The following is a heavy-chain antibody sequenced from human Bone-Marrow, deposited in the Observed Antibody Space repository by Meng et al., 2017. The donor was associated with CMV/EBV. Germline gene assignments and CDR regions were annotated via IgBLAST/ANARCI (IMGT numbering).Heavy chain of an antibody. Sequence: SETLSLTCAVYGGSFSGYYWSWIRQPPGKGLEWIGEINHSGSTNYNPSPKSRVTISVDLSKNQFSLKLSSVPAADTAVYYGARSRPRHCSSTSCKRGRDVWGQGTTVTVSS. CDR2: INHSGST. CDR1: GGSFSGYY. CDR3: ARSRPRHCSSTSCKRGRDV. V-gene: IGHV4-34*01. J-gene: IGHJ6*02. D-gene: IGHD2-2*01.